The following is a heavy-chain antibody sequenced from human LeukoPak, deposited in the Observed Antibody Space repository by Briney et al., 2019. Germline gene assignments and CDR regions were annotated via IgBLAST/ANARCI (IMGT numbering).Heavy chain of an antibody. D-gene: IGHD2-2*01. Sequence: RAGRCLRLSCAPAGFTFSSYAIRCVRQAPGSWMEWVSAIIGGVGSTYYGDSVKGRFTISRDNSKNTLYLQMNNLRAEDTAVYYCAKDQGPDIVVVPAAVGFDYWGQGTLVTVSS. CDR3: AKDQGPDIVVVPAAVGFDY. V-gene: IGHV3-23*01. J-gene: IGHJ4*02. CDR1: GFTFSSYA. CDR2: IIGGVGST.